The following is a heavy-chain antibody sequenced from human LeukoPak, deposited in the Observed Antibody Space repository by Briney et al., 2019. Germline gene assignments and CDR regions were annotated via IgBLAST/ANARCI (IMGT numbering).Heavy chain of an antibody. CDR2: ISWNSGSI. D-gene: IGHD3-9*01. J-gene: IGHJ4*02. V-gene: IGHV3-9*01. CDR1: GFTFDDYA. Sequence: SGGSLRLSCAASGFTFDDYAMHWVRQAPGKGLEWVSGISWNSGSIGYADSMKGRFTISRDNAKNSLYLQMNSLRAEDTALYYCAKATSIDFPYYFDYWGQGTLVTVSS. CDR3: AKATSIDFPYYFDY.